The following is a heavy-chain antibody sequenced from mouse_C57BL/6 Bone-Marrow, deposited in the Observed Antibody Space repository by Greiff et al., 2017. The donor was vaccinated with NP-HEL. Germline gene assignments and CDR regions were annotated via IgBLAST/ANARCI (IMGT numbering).Heavy chain of an antibody. CDR2: IDPENGDT. V-gene: IGHV14-4*01. CDR3: TTKSYDGYPFAY. J-gene: IGHJ3*01. CDR1: GFNIKDDY. Sequence: VHVKQSGAELVRPGASVKLSCTASGFNIKDDYMHWVKQRPEQGLEWIGWIDPENGDTEYASKFQGKATITADTSSNTAYLQLSSLTSEDTAVYYCTTKSYDGYPFAYWGQGTLVTVSA. D-gene: IGHD2-3*01.